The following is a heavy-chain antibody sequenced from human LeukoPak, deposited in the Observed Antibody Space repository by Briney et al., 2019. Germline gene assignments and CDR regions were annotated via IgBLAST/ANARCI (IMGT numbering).Heavy chain of an antibody. CDR3: ATYTHWVAGDV. J-gene: IGHJ6*02. Sequence: PGGSLRLSCAASGFMFSDSWMSWVRQAPGQGLEWVANMNQDGSAKGYVDSVKGRFTISRDNARNSLYLQMSSLRPEDTAVYYCATYTHWVAGDVWGQGTTVTVSS. V-gene: IGHV3-7*01. CDR1: GFMFSDSW. D-gene: IGHD3-16*01. CDR2: MNQDGSAK.